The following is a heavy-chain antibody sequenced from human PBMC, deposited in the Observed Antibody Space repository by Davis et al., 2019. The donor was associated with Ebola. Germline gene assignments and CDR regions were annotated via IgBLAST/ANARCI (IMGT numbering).Heavy chain of an antibody. CDR1: GYTFTTYA. CDR2: INPHNGNT. D-gene: IGHD1-1*01. J-gene: IGHJ4*02. CDR3: ARAQFPTTSDH. Sequence: ASVKVSCPASGYTFTTYAMNWVRQAPGQGLEWMGWINPHNGNTNYAQNVQGRVIMTSDTATTTAYREVGSLRSDDTAVYYCARAQFPTTSDHWGQGTLVTVSS. V-gene: IGHV1-18*01.